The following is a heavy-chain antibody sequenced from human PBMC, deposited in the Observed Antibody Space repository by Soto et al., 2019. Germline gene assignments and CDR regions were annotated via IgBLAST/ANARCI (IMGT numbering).Heavy chain of an antibody. CDR3: ASGPEYYDSSGFPGAFDI. CDR2: IIPIFGTA. V-gene: IGHV1-69*13. D-gene: IGHD3-22*01. Sequence: SVKVSFKASGGTFSSYAISWVRQAPGQGLEWMGGIIPIFGTANYAQKFQGRVTITADESTSTAYMELSSLRSEDTAVYYCASGPEYYDSSGFPGAFDIWGQGTMVTVSS. CDR1: GGTFSSYA. J-gene: IGHJ3*02.